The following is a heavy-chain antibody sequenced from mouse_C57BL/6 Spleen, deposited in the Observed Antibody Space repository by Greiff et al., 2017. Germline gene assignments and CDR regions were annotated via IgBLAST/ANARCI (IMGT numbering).Heavy chain of an antibody. V-gene: IGHV8-12*01. CDR3: ARRASMVTGPYWYFDV. J-gene: IGHJ1*03. CDR1: GFSLSTSGMG. CDR2: IYWDDDK. D-gene: IGHD2-2*01. Sequence: QVQLKESGPGILQSSQTLSLTCSFSGFSLSTSGMGVSWIRQPSGKGLEWLAHIYWDDDKRYNPSLKSRLTISKDTSRNQVFLKITSVDTADTATYYCARRASMVTGPYWYFDVWGTGTTVTVSS.